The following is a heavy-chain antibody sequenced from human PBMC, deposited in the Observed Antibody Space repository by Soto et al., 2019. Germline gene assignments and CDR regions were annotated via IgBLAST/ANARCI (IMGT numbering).Heavy chain of an antibody. Sequence: QVQLGQSGAEVKKPGSSVKVSCKASGGTFSSYAISWGRQAPGQGLEWMGGSIPIFGTANYAQKFQGRVTITADESTSKAYMEQSSLRSEETAVYYCARDLIAAAGTVWFDPWGQGTLVTVSS. D-gene: IGHD6-13*01. V-gene: IGHV1-69*01. CDR1: GGTFSSYA. CDR2: SIPIFGTA. J-gene: IGHJ5*02. CDR3: ARDLIAAAGTVWFDP.